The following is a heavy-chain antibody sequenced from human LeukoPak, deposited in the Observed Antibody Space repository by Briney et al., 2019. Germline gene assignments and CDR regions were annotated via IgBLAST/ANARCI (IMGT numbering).Heavy chain of an antibody. CDR1: GYTFTSYA. V-gene: IGHV1-3*03. J-gene: IGHJ6*03. CDR2: INAGNGNT. CDR3: AREAVVPARDHQLSYYYYYYMDV. D-gene: IGHD2-2*01. Sequence: ASVKVSCKASGYTFTSYAMHWVRQAPGQRLEWMGWINAGNGNTKYSQEFQGRVTITRDTSASTAYMELSSLRSEDTAVYYCAREAVVPARDHQLSYYYYYYMDVWGKGTTVTISS.